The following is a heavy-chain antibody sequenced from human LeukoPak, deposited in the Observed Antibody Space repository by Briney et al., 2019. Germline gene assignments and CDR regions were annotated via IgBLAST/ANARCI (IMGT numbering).Heavy chain of an antibody. CDR2: IYYSGST. V-gene: IGHV4-30-4*08. CDR1: GGSISSGDYY. Sequence: SQTLSPTCTVSGGSISSGDYYWSWVRQPPGKGLERIGYIYYSGSTYYNPSLKSRVTISVDTSKNQFSLKLSSVTAADTAVYYCAREGLGYCSSTSCYTYWGQGTLVTVSS. CDR3: AREGLGYCSSTSCYTY. J-gene: IGHJ4*02. D-gene: IGHD2-2*02.